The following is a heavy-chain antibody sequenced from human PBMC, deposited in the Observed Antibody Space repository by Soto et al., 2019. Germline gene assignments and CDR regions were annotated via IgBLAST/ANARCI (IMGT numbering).Heavy chain of an antibody. Sequence: EVQLVESGGGLVQPGRSLRLSCAASGFTFDDYAMHWVRQAPGKGLEWVSGISWNVGSIAYADSVKGRFTISRDNAKNALYLQMISLRAEDTALYYCAKGVAGWYYFDYWGLGTLVTVSS. CDR2: ISWNVGSI. CDR3: AKGVAGWYYFDY. J-gene: IGHJ4*02. CDR1: GFTFDDYA. V-gene: IGHV3-9*01. D-gene: IGHD3-3*01.